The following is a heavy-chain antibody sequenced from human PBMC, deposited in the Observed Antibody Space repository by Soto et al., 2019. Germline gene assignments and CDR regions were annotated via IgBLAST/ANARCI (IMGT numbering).Heavy chain of an antibody. D-gene: IGHD6-13*01. J-gene: IGHJ5*02. V-gene: IGHV1-18*01. CDR2: SSAYNGNT. Sequence: ASVKVACKASGYTFTSYGISWVRQAPGQGREWMGWSSAYNGNTNYAQKLQGRVTMTTDTSTSTAYRELRSQRCDDTAGYYCGRDGTAAWFYPRGRGSLVTVS. CDR1: GYTFTSYG. CDR3: GRDGTAAWFYP.